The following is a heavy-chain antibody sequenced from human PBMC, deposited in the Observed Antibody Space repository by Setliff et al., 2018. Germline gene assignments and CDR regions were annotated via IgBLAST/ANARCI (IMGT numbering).Heavy chain of an antibody. CDR1: GGSVSSASHY. D-gene: IGHD2-2*01. Sequence: SETLSLTCTVSGGSVSSASHYWSWIRQPPGKGLEWIGEINHSGSTSYNPSLKSRVTISVDTFKNQFSLKLSSVTAADTAVYYCARARPATIAGVVPGVADFGIDVWGQGTTVTVSS. CDR2: INHSGST. V-gene: IGHV4-39*07. CDR3: ARARPATIAGVVPGVADFGIDV. J-gene: IGHJ6*02.